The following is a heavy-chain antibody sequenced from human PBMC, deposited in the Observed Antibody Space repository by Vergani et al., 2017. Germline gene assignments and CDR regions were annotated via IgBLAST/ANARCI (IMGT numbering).Heavy chain of an antibody. J-gene: IGHJ6*03. Sequence: QLQLQESGSGLVKPSQTLSLTCAVSGGSLSSGGYSWSWIRQPPGKGLEWIGYIYHSGSTNYNPSLKSRVTISVDTSKNQFSLKLSSVTAADTAVYYCARGYCSGGSCYSHYYYMDVWGKGTTVTVSS. V-gene: IGHV4-30-2*01. CDR3: ARGYCSGGSCYSHYYYMDV. D-gene: IGHD2-15*01. CDR1: GGSLSSGGYS. CDR2: IYHSGST.